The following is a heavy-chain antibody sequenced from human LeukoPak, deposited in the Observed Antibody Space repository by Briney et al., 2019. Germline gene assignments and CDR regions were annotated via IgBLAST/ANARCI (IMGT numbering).Heavy chain of an antibody. J-gene: IGHJ4*02. CDR3: AKDIRYSYGSDFDY. V-gene: IGHV3-9*01. D-gene: IGHD5-18*01. CDR1: GLTLDDYA. CDR2: ISWNSRSI. Sequence: LPGGSLRLSCAASGLTLDDYAMRSVRQAPGKGMGWVSAISWNSRSIGYADSVKGRFTISRDNAKDSLYLQMYSLRAEDTALYCCAKDIRYSYGSDFDYWGQGTLVTVSS.